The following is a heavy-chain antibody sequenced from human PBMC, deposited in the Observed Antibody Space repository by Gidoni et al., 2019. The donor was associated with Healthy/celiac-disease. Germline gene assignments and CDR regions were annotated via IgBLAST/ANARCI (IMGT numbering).Heavy chain of an antibody. D-gene: IGHD6-13*01. J-gene: IGHJ4*02. Sequence: EVQLVESGGGLVQPGRSLRLSCAASGFTFDDYAMNWVRQAPGKGLEWVSGISWNSGSIGYADSVKGRFTISRDNAKNSLYLQMNSLRAEDTALYYCAIEQSSSWTTFDYWGQGTLVTVSS. CDR3: AIEQSSSWTTFDY. V-gene: IGHV3-9*01. CDR2: ISWNSGSI. CDR1: GFTFDDYA.